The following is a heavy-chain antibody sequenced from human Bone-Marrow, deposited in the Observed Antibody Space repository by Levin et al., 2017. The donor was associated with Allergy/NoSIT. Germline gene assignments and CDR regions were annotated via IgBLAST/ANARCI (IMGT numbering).Heavy chain of an antibody. CDR3: ARDAIITGTSYWFDP. J-gene: IGHJ5*02. D-gene: IGHD1-7*01. Sequence: ASVKVSCKASGYTFTSYAMHWVRQAPGQRLEWMGWINAGNGNTKYSQKFQGRVTITRDTSASTAYMELSSLRSEDTAVYYCARDAIITGTSYWFDPWGQGTLVTVSS. CDR2: INAGNGNT. V-gene: IGHV1-3*01. CDR1: GYTFTSYA.